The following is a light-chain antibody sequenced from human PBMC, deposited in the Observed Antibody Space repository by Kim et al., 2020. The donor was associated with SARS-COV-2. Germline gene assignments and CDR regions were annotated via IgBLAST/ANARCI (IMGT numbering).Light chain of an antibody. CDR2: GAS. Sequence: LSVSPGNRATLCCSASLTVTSALAWYQEKPGQAPRLLITGASIRATGVPDRFSGSGFGTDFTLTISSLQSEDFGVYYCQQYHDWPTFGGGTKLEI. J-gene: IGKJ4*01. V-gene: IGKV3-15*01. CDR1: LTVTSA. CDR3: QQYHDWPT.